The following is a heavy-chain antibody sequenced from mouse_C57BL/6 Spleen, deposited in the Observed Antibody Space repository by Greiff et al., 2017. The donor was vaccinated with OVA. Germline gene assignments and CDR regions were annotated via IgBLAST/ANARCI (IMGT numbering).Heavy chain of an antibody. CDR2: IYPRSGNT. CDR3: ARWDYGSFLYFDY. J-gene: IGHJ2*01. V-gene: IGHV1-81*01. CDR1: GYTFTSYG. D-gene: IGHD1-1*01. Sequence: VQLQQSGAELARPGASVKLSCKASGYTFTSYGISWVKQRTGQGLEWIGEIYPRSGNTYYNEKFKGKATLTADKSSSTAYMELRSLTSEDSAVYFWARWDYGSFLYFDYWGQGTTLTVSS.